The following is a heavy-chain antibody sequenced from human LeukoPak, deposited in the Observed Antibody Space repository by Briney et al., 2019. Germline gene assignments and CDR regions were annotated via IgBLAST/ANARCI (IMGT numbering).Heavy chain of an antibody. CDR2: IYHSGCT. Sequence: SETLSLTCAVSGGSISSSNWWSWVRQPPGKGLEWIGEIYHSGCTNYNPSLKSRVIISVDKSKNQFSLKLSSVTAADTAVYYCARGQQLVHHYYYYMDVWGKGTTVTISS. J-gene: IGHJ6*03. V-gene: IGHV4-4*02. CDR1: GGSISSSNW. CDR3: ARGQQLVHHYYYYMDV. D-gene: IGHD6-13*01.